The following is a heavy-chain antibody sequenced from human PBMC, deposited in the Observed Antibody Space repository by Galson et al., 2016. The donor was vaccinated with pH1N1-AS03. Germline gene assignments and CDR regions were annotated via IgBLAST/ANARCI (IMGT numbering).Heavy chain of an antibody. CDR3: ARRSCSGFCPFDY. D-gene: IGHD2-15*01. CDR2: ISGSGDIT. J-gene: IGHJ4*02. CDR1: GFTFSSYA. Sequence: SLRLSCAGSGFTFSSYAMSWVRQAPGKGLEWVSAISGSGDITYFADSVKGRFTISRDNSKNTLYLQMNSLRAEDTAVYYCARRSCSGFCPFDYWGQGTLVTVSS. V-gene: IGHV3-23*01.